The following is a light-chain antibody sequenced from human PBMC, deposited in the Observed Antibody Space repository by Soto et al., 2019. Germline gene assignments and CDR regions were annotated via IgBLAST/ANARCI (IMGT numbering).Light chain of an antibody. CDR2: HDS. J-gene: IGLJ2*01. V-gene: IGLV3-1*01. CDR1: QLGDQY. CDR3: QAWDSSTVV. Sequence: SYELTQPPSVSVSPGQTASITCSGDQLGDQYVCWYQQKPGQSPVLVIYHDSQRPAGIPERFSGSNSGNTATLTISGTQAMDEADYYCQAWDSSTVVFGGGTKLTVL.